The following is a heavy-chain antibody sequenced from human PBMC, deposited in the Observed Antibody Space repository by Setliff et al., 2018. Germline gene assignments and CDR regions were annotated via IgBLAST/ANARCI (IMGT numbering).Heavy chain of an antibody. CDR1: GGTFSSYV. CDR3: ARLVSGYDFWSGYWNYYYYYYYMDV. V-gene: IGHV1-69*13. Sequence: SVKVSCKASGGTFSSYVICWVREAPGQGLEWMGGIIPMFGTNYAQKFQGRVTITSDESTSTAYMELSSLGSEDTAIYFCARLVSGYDFWSGYWNYYYYYYYMDVWGKGTTVTVSS. J-gene: IGHJ6*03. D-gene: IGHD3-3*01. CDR2: IIPMFGT.